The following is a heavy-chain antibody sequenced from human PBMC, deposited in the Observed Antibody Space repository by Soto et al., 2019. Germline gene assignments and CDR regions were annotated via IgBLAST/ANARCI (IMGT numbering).Heavy chain of an antibody. V-gene: IGHV4-34*01. Sequence: NPSETLSLTCAVYGGSFSGYYWSWIRQPPGKGLEWIGEINHSGSTNYNPSLKSRVTISVDTSKNQFSLKLSSVTAADTAVYYCARVGGAMVRGVINWFDPWGQGTLVTVSS. J-gene: IGHJ5*02. D-gene: IGHD3-10*01. CDR3: ARVGGAMVRGVINWFDP. CDR1: GGSFSGYY. CDR2: INHSGST.